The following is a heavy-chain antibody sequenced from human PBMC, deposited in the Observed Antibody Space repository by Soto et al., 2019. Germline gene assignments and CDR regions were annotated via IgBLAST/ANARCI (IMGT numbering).Heavy chain of an antibody. V-gene: IGHV4-39*01. D-gene: IGHD6-19*01. CDR3: ARHKGQWQVLGWFDP. CDR2: IYYSGRT. J-gene: IGHJ5*02. CDR1: GGSITSSSYY. Sequence: QLQLQESGPGLVKPSETLSLTCPVSGGSITSSSYYWGWIRQPPGKGMAWIGSIYYSGRTYYNPSLRSRVTISVDTSKNQFSLKLSSVTAADTAVYDCARHKGQWQVLGWFDPWGQGTLVTVSS.